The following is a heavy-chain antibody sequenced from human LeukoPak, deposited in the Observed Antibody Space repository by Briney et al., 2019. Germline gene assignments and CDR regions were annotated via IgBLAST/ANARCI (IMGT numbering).Heavy chain of an antibody. V-gene: IGHV3-30-3*01. CDR1: GFTFSSYA. D-gene: IGHD6-13*01. Sequence: GRSLRLSCAASGFTFSSYAMHWVRQAPGKGLEWVAVISYDGSNKYYADSVKGRFTISRDNSKNTLYLQMNSLRAEDTAVYYCARVERLAAAGTGVDYWGQGTLVTVSS. J-gene: IGHJ4*02. CDR2: ISYDGSNK. CDR3: ARVERLAAAGTGVDY.